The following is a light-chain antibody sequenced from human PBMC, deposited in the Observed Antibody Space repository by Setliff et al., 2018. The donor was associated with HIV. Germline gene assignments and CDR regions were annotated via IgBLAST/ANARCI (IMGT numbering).Light chain of an antibody. CDR1: SSNIGAGYD. CDR2: GNS. J-gene: IGLJ1*01. V-gene: IGLV1-40*01. CDR3: QSYDSSLSALYV. Sequence: SALTQPPSVSGAPGQRVTISCTGSSSNIGAGYDVHWYQQFPGTAPKLLVYGNSNRPSGVPDRFSGSKSGTSASLAITGLQAEDEADYYCQSYDSSLSALYVFGTGTKVTVL.